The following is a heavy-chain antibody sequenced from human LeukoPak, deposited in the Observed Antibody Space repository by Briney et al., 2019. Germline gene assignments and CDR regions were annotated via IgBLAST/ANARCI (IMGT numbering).Heavy chain of an antibody. Sequence: GGSLRLSCAASGFTFSSYWMSWVRQAPEKGLEGVATIKHDGSEKHYVDSVTGRFTISRDNAKNSLYLQMNSLRAEDTAVYYCASARVQYQLLSPSDYWGQGTLVTVSS. CDR2: IKHDGSEK. J-gene: IGHJ4*02. V-gene: IGHV3-7*03. CDR3: ASARVQYQLLSPSDY. CDR1: GFTFSSYW. D-gene: IGHD2-2*01.